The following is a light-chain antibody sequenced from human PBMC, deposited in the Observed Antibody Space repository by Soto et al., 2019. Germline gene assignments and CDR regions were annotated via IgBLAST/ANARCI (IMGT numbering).Light chain of an antibody. CDR2: DAS. J-gene: IGKJ1*01. CDR3: QQYANLPPWT. Sequence: DIQMTQSPSSLSASVGDRVTITCQASQDISNYLNWYQQKPGKAPNLLIYDASNLETGDPSRFSRSGSGTDFTLTISSLQTEDIATYYGQQYANLPPWTFGQGTKVEIK. CDR1: QDISNY. V-gene: IGKV1-33*01.